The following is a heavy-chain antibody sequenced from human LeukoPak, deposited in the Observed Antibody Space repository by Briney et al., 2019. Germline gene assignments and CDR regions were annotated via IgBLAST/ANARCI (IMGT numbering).Heavy chain of an antibody. D-gene: IGHD1-20*01. CDR3: ARDPKTPITGTTGWFDP. CDR1: GFTFSDYY. Sequence: PGGSPRLSCAASGFTFSDYYMSWSRQAPGEGLEWGSYISSSGSTIYYADSVKGRFNISRDNAKNSLYLQMNSLRAEDTAVYYCARDPKTPITGTTGWFDPWGQGTLVSVSS. J-gene: IGHJ5*02. V-gene: IGHV3-11*01. CDR2: ISSSGSTI.